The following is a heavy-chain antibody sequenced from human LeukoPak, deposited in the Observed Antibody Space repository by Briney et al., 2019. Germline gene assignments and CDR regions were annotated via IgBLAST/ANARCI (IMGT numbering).Heavy chain of an antibody. Sequence: ASVKASCKASGYTFTGYYMHGLRQASGQGLEWMGWINPNSGGTNYAQKFQGRVTMTRDTSISTAYMELSRLRSDDTAVYYCARGIRQLVNFDYWGQGTLVTVSS. CDR3: ARGIRQLVNFDY. CDR2: INPNSGGT. CDR1: GYTFTGYY. V-gene: IGHV1-2*02. D-gene: IGHD6-6*01. J-gene: IGHJ4*02.